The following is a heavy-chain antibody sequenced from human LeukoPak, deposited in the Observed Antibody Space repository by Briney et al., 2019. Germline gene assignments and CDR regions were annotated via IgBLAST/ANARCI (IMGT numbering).Heavy chain of an antibody. Sequence: AGSLRLSCAASGFTVSSNYMSWVRQAPGKGLEWVSVIYSGGSTYYADSVKGRFTISRDNSKNTLYLQMNSLRAEDTAVYYCARESLPAAGYRWYFDLWGRGTLVTVSS. CDR2: IYSGGST. D-gene: IGHD6-13*01. J-gene: IGHJ2*01. CDR1: GFTVSSNY. V-gene: IGHV3-53*01. CDR3: ARESLPAAGYRWYFDL.